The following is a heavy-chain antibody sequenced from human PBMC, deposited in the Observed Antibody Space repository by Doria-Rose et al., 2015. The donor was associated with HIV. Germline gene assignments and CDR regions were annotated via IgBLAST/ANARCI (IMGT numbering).Heavy chain of an antibody. D-gene: IGHD2-21*02. CDR3: ARRRGEGDADEF. CDR1: GYSFTRYW. J-gene: IGHJ4*02. CDR2: VYPGDSDT. Sequence: QSGPQVKKSGESLKIPCKGSGYSFTRYWISWVRQVPGKGLEWMGIVYPGDSDTRYSPSFRGQVTISVDKSINTAYLEWNSLKAPDTALYFCARRRGEGDADEFWGQGALVNVSS. V-gene: IGHV5-51*01.